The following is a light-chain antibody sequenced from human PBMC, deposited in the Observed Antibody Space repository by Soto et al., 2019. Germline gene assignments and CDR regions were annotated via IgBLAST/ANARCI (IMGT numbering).Light chain of an antibody. CDR1: QSVSSY. CDR2: GAS. Sequence: EIVMPPSPATLSVSPGERAALSGRASQSVSSYLAWYQQKPGQAPRLLIYGASSRAAGIPDRLSGSGSGTDFTLTISRLEPEDFAVYYCHQYGSSPGTFGQGTKVDIK. V-gene: IGKV3-20*01. CDR3: HQYGSSPGT. J-gene: IGKJ1*01.